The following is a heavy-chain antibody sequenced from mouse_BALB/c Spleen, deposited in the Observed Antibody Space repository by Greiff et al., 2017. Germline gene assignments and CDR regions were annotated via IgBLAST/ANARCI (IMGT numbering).Heavy chain of an antibody. J-gene: IGHJ1*01. V-gene: IGHV5-4*02. Sequence: EVKVVESGGGLVKPGGSLKLSCAASGFTFSDYYMYWVRQTPEKRLEWVATISDGGSYTYYPDSVKGRFTISRDNAKNNLYLQMSSLKSEDTAMYYCAREGGNGYFDVWGAGTTVTVSS. CDR3: AREGGNGYFDV. D-gene: IGHD2-1*01. CDR1: GFTFSDYY. CDR2: ISDGGSYT.